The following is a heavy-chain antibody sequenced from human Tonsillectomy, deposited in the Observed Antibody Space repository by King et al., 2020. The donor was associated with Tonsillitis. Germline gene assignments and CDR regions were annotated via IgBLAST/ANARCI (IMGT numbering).Heavy chain of an antibody. Sequence: QLQESGPGLVKPSETLSLTCTVSGGSITSNNDYWGWIRQPPGKGLEWIGSIYYSGGTYYNPSLKNRVTISVDTSKNQFSLKLSSVTAADTAVFYCARLGSRNFYYFAYWGQGTLVTVSS. J-gene: IGHJ4*02. CDR2: IYYSGGT. D-gene: IGHD1-7*01. V-gene: IGHV4-39*01. CDR1: GGSITSNNDY. CDR3: ARLGSRNFYYFAY.